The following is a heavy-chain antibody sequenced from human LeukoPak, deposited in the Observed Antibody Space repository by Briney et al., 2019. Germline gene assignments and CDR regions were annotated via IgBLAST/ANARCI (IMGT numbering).Heavy chain of an antibody. J-gene: IGHJ4*02. D-gene: IGHD6-13*01. V-gene: IGHV3-64*03. Sequence: GGSLRLSCSASGFTFSGYAMHWVRQAPGKGLDYVSAIISNGESTYYSDSVKDRFTISRDNSKNTLYLQMSSLRPENTAVYYCVKSASTWYLFDYWGQGTLVTVSS. CDR2: IISNGEST. CDR3: VKSASTWYLFDY. CDR1: GFTFSGYA.